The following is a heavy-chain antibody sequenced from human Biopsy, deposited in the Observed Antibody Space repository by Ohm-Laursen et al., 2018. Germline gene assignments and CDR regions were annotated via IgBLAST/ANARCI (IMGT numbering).Heavy chain of an antibody. J-gene: IGHJ4*02. CDR2: INRDSDTA. CDR1: GFIFVDYD. D-gene: IGHD3-16*01. Sequence: SLRLSCTASGFIFVDYDMHWVRQAPGKGLEWVSRINRDSDTADYVDSVRGRFTISRDNARKTLFLQMNSLRPEDTALYYCVKDRGGARASFHYWGQGIRVAVSS. CDR3: VKDRGGARASFHY. V-gene: IGHV3-9*01.